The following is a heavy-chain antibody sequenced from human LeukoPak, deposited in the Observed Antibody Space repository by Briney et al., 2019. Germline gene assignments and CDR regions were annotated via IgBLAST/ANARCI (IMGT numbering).Heavy chain of an antibody. CDR2: ISGSGGNT. J-gene: IGHJ4*02. CDR3: AKGRTWGLDY. D-gene: IGHD7-27*01. CDR1: GFAFNTYG. V-gene: IGHV3-23*01. Sequence: GGSLRLSCAASGFAFNTYGMSWVRQAPGKGLEWVSAISGSGGNTYYADSVKGRFTISRDNSKNTLYLQMNSLRAEDTALYYCAKGRTWGLDYWGQGTLVTVSS.